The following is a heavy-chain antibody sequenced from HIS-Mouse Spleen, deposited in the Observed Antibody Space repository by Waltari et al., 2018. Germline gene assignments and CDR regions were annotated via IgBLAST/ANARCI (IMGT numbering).Heavy chain of an antibody. CDR1: GCSILTRSYY. Sequence: QLQPQESCPGLVKPSASLSLTCPVSGCSILTRSYYWCWIRQPPGTVLVWIGSIYYSGSTYYNPCLKSRVTISVDTSKNQCSLKLSSVTAADTAVYYCAREIPYSSSWYDWYFDLWGRGSLVTVSS. D-gene: IGHD6-13*01. CDR3: AREIPYSSSWYDWYFDL. CDR2: IYYSGST. V-gene: IGHV4-39*07. J-gene: IGHJ2*01.